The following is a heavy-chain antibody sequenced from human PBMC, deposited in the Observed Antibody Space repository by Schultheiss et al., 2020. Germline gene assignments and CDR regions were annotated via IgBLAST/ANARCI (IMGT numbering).Heavy chain of an antibody. J-gene: IGHJ3*02. D-gene: IGHD3-10*01. Sequence: GGSLRLSCAASGFTFSSYGMHWVRQAPGKGLEWVSYISSSSSTIYYADSVKGRFTISRDNSKNTLYLQMNSLRAEDTAVYYCASGSGMAFDIWGQGTMVTVSS. CDR2: ISSSSSTI. V-gene: IGHV3-48*01. CDR3: ASGSGMAFDI. CDR1: GFTFSSYG.